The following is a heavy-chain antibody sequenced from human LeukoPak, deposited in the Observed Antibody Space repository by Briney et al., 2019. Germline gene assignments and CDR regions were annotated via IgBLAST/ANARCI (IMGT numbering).Heavy chain of an antibody. V-gene: IGHV1-46*01. D-gene: IGHD3-22*01. CDR1: GYTFTRYY. Sequence: ASVKVSCKASGYTFTRYYIHWVRQAPGQGLEWMGMVNPSDGATTYAQRFQGRVTMTRDMSTTTVYMDLRSLRSDDTAVYYCARGAVIITTNASDIWGQGTMVTVSS. CDR3: ARGAVIITTNASDI. CDR2: VNPSDGAT. J-gene: IGHJ3*02.